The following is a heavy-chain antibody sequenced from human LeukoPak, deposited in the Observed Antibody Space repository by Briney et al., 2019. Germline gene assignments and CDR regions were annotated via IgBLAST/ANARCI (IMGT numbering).Heavy chain of an antibody. Sequence: ASVKVSCKTSGYTFTNNYVAWVRQAPGQGLEWMGWISTFNGDAHYAQNLQGRVTLTTDTSTNTAYMELRSLRSDDTAVYFCARWISPYYFDHWGQGTLVTVSS. CDR2: ISTFNGDA. CDR3: ARWISPYYFDH. CDR1: GYTFTNNY. J-gene: IGHJ4*02. D-gene: IGHD2-2*03. V-gene: IGHV1-18*01.